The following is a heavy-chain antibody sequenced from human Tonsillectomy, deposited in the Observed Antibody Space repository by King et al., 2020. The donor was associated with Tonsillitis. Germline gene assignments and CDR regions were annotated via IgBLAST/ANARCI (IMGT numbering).Heavy chain of an antibody. CDR1: GFTFSNFG. Sequence: VQLVESGGGLVQPGGSLRLSCAASGFTFSNFGISWVRQAPGKGLEWVSDISNGGDITNYADSVKGRFTISRDNSKNTLYLQMNSLRAEDTALYYCAKAVFHNGLYDYWGQGTRVTVSS. V-gene: IGHV3-23*04. CDR2: ISNGGDIT. D-gene: IGHD2-8*01. J-gene: IGHJ4*02. CDR3: AKAVFHNGLYDY.